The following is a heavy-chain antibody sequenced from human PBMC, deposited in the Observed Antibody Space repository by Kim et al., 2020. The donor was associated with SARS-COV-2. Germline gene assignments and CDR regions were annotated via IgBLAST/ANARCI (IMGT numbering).Heavy chain of an antibody. J-gene: IGHJ4*02. Sequence: YYNPSLKSRVTISVDTSKNQFSLKLSSVTAADTAVYYCARGGYSGYDYGYWGQGTLVTVSS. CDR3: ARGGYSGYDYGY. D-gene: IGHD5-12*01. V-gene: IGHV4-31*02.